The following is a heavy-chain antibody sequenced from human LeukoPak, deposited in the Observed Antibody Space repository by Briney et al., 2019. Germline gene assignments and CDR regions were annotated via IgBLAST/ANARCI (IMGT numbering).Heavy chain of an antibody. CDR3: TRDDFWSGLDY. J-gene: IGHJ4*02. CDR2: ISSKAYGGTT. V-gene: IGHV3-49*03. CDR1: GFTFGDYA. D-gene: IGHD3-3*01. Sequence: GGSLRLSCTASGFTFGDYAMSWFRQAPGKGLEWVGFISSKAYGGTTEYAASVKGRFTISRDDSKSIAYLQMNSLKTEDTAVYYCTRDDFWSGLDYWGQGTLVTVSS.